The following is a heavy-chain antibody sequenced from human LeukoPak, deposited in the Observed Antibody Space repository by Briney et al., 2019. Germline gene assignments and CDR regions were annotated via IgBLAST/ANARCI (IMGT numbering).Heavy chain of an antibody. J-gene: IGHJ3*02. CDR2: IYYSGSS. D-gene: IGHD2-15*01. CDR3: AREYPFGAYCSGGSCYAPGAFDI. Sequence: PSETLSLTCNVSGGSISGYHWSWIRQPPGKGLEWLGYIYYSGSSNYNPSLKSRVTISADTSKNQFSLKLSSVTAADTAVYYCAREYPFGAYCSGGSCYAPGAFDIWGQGTMVTVSS. CDR1: GGSISGYH. V-gene: IGHV4-59*12.